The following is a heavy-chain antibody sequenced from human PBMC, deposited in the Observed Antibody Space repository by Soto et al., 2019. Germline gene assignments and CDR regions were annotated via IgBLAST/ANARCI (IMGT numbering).Heavy chain of an antibody. CDR3: ARGLTMAGADYYYYYGMDV. V-gene: IGHV1-46*01. Sequence: GASEKVSCKASGYTFTSYYMHWVRQAPGQGLEWMGIINPSGGSTSYAQKFQGRVTVTRDTSTSTVYMELSSLRSEDTAVYYCARGLTMAGADYYYYYGMDVWGQGTTVTVSS. CDR2: INPSGGST. CDR1: GYTFTSYY. J-gene: IGHJ6*02. D-gene: IGHD3-10*02.